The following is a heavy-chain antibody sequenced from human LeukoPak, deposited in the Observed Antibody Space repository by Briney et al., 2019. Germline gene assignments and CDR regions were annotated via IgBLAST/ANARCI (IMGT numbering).Heavy chain of an antibody. CDR3: AQGTSILATINN. CDR1: GFTFSTYG. V-gene: IGHV3-30*02. D-gene: IGHD5-12*01. CDR2: IRYDGNNE. Sequence: PGGSLRLSYAASGFTFSTYGMHWVRQAPGKGLEWAAFIRYDGNNEYYADSVRGRFTISRDNSKNTLYLQMSSLRSEDTAVYYCAQGTSILATINNWGQGTLVTVSS. J-gene: IGHJ1*01.